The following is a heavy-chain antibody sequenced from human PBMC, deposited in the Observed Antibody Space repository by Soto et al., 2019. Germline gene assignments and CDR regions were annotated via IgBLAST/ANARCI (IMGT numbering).Heavy chain of an antibody. CDR2: ISGYNGNT. J-gene: IGHJ4*02. V-gene: IGHV1-18*01. Sequence: GASVKVSCKASGYTFTTYAITWVRQAPGQGLERMGWISGYNGNTNYAQKLQGRVTMTTDTSTSTAYMELRSLRSDDTAVYYCAIGPPCTDDICSVVYYFDYWGQGTLVTVSS. CDR1: GYTFTTYA. CDR3: AIGPPCTDDICSVVYYFDY. D-gene: IGHD2-8*01.